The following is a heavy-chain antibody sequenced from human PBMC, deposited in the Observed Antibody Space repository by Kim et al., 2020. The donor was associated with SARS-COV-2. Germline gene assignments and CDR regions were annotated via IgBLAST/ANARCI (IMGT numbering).Heavy chain of an antibody. V-gene: IGHV4-4*07. CDR1: GGSISSYY. CDR2: IYTSGST. CDR3: ARENEYCSSTSCYWPFDY. J-gene: IGHJ4*02. D-gene: IGHD2-2*01. Sequence: SETLSLTCTVSGGSISSYYWSWIRQPAGKGLEWIGRIYTSGSTNYNPSLKSRVTMSVDTSKNQFSLKLSSVTAADTAVYYCARENEYCSSTSCYWPFDYWGQGTLVTVSS.